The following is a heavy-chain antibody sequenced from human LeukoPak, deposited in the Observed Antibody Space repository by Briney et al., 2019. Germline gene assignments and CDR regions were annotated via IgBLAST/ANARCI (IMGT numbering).Heavy chain of an antibody. CDR3: ARSGGYSSPLNY. Sequence: SETLSLTCAVYGGSFSGYYWSWIRQPPGKGLEWIGEINHSGSTNYNPSLKSRVTISVDTSKNRFSLKLSSVTTADTAVYYCARSGGYSSPLNYWGQGTLVTVSS. CDR2: INHSGST. V-gene: IGHV4-34*01. J-gene: IGHJ4*02. D-gene: IGHD6-19*01. CDR1: GGSFSGYY.